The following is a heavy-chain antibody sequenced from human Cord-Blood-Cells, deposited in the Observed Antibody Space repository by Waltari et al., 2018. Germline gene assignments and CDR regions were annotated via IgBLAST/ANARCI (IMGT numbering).Heavy chain of an antibody. CDR2: INHSGTT. D-gene: IGHD6-19*01. J-gene: IGHJ4*02. V-gene: IGHV4-34*01. CDR1: GGSFSGYY. CDR3: ARGIGIKDSSGWYNY. Sequence: QVQLQQWGAGLLKPSETLSLTCAVYGGSFSGYYWRWVRQPPGKGLEWIGEINHSGTTNYNPSLKSRVTISVDTSKNQFSLKLSSVTAADTAVYYCARGIGIKDSSGWYNYWGQGTLVTVSS.